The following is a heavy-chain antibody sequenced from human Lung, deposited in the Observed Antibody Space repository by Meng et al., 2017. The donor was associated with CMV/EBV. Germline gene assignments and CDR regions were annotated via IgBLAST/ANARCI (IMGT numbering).Heavy chain of an antibody. CDR3: AKPFYYYESINYYQDY. CDR1: GFTFSSYA. D-gene: IGHD3-22*01. J-gene: IGHJ4*02. V-gene: IGHV3-23*01. CDR2: ISGSGGNT. Sequence: GEXXTISCAASGFTFSSYAMTWVRQAPGKGLEWVSDISGSGGNTYYADSVKGRFAISRDNSKNTLYLQMNSLRADDTAVYYCAKPFYYYESINYYQDYGGQGTXVTVSS.